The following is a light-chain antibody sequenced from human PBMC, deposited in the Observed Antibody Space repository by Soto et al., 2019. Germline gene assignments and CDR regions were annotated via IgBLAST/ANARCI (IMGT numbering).Light chain of an antibody. CDR1: QSVSSSY. CDR2: GAS. V-gene: IGKV3-20*01. J-gene: IGKJ5*01. Sequence: EFVLTQSPGALSLSPGERATLSCRASQSVSSSYLAWYQQKPGQAPRLLIYGASSRATGIPDRFSGSGSGTDFTLTISKLEPEDFAMYYCHQYGISPPVTFGQGTRLEIK. CDR3: HQYGISPPVT.